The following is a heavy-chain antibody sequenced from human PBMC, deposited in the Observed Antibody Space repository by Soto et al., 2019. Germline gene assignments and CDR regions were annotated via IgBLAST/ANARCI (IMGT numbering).Heavy chain of an antibody. J-gene: IGHJ5*02. CDR3: ARLTRVTVTTYWFDP. V-gene: IGHV1-18*01. D-gene: IGHD4-17*01. CDR1: GYTFTSYG. CDR2: ISAYNGNT. Sequence: ASVKVSCKASGYTFTSYGISWVRQAPGQGLEWMGWISAYNGNTNYAQKLQGRVTMTTDTSTSTAYMELRSLRSDDTAVYYCARLTRVTVTTYWFDPWGQGTLVTVSS.